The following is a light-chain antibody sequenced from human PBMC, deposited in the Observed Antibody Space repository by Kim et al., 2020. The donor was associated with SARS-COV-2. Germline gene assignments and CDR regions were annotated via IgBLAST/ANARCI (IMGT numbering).Light chain of an antibody. CDR2: AAS. CDR1: QGISNQ. CDR3: QQYDSYPLT. Sequence: DIQMTQSPSSLSASVGDRVTISCRASQGISNQLAWFQLKPGKAPKSLISAASSLQSGVPSKFSGSGSGTDFTLTISSLQPADFATYYCQQYDSYPLTFGGGTKVDIK. J-gene: IGKJ4*02. V-gene: IGKV1-16*02.